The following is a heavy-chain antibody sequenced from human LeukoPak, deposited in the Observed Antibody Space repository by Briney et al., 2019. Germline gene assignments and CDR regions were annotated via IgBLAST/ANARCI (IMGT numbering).Heavy chain of an antibody. CDR2: IIPILGIA. J-gene: IGHJ4*02. V-gene: IGHV1-69*04. CDR3: ARDGGGCSGGSCYADY. Sequence: ASVKVSCKASGGTFSSYTISWVRQAPGRGLEWMGRIIPILGIANYAQKFQGKVTITADKSTSTAYMELSSLRSEDTAVYYCARDGGGCSGGSCYADYWGQGTLVTVSS. D-gene: IGHD2-15*01. CDR1: GGTFSSYT.